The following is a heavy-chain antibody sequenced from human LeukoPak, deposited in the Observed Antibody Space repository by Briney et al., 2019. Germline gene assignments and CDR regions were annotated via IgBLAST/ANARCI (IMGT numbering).Heavy chain of an antibody. CDR1: TFTFSSYE. J-gene: IGHJ3*02. V-gene: IGHV3-48*03. Sequence: PGGSLRLSCAASTFTFSSYEMNWVRQAPGKGLEWVSYITSSGGTKIYADSVKGRFTISRDNAQNSLFLQMSSLRTEDTAIYYCARHLQDGSGNPYGDFDIWGPGTMVTVSP. CDR3: ARHLQDGSGNPYGDFDI. D-gene: IGHD3-10*01. CDR2: ITSSGGTK.